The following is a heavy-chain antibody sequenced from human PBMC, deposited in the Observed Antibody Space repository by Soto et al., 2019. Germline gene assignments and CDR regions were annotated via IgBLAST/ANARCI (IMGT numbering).Heavy chain of an antibody. V-gene: IGHV3-33*01. CDR2: IWYDGSNK. Sequence: PGGSLRLSCAASGFTFSSYGMHWVRQAPGKGLEWVAVIWYDGSNKYYADSVKGRFTISRDNSKNTLYLQMNILRAEDTAVYYRARGGSYYFNYGMDVWGQGTTVTVSS. J-gene: IGHJ6*02. CDR1: GFTFSSYG. D-gene: IGHD1-26*01. CDR3: ARGGSYYFNYGMDV.